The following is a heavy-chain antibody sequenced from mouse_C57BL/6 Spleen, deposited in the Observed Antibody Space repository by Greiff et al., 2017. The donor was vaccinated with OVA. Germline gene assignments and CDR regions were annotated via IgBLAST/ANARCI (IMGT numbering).Heavy chain of an antibody. CDR1: GYTFTDYY. CDR2: INPYNGGT. V-gene: IGHV1-19*01. J-gene: IGHJ2*01. CDR3: ARKGNGY. D-gene: IGHD2-1*01. Sequence: EVQLQQSGPVLVKPGASVKMSCTASGYTFTDYYMNWVQQSHGKSLEWIGAINPYNGGTSYNQKFKGKDTLTVDKSSSTTYMELNSLTSEDSAVYYCARKGNGYWGQGTTLTVSS.